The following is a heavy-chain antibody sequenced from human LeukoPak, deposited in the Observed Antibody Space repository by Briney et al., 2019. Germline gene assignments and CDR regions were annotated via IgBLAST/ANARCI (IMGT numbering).Heavy chain of an antibody. Sequence: GGSLRLSCAASGFTFSTCAINWVRQAPGKGLEWVSAISGSGSKTFYADSVKGRFTISRDNPKDTLYLQMNSLRPEDTAVYYCVKEPRGYSFSSDIWGQGIMVTVSS. CDR1: GFTFSTCA. CDR3: VKEPRGYSFSSDI. D-gene: IGHD5-18*01. J-gene: IGHJ3*02. V-gene: IGHV3-23*01. CDR2: ISGSGSKT.